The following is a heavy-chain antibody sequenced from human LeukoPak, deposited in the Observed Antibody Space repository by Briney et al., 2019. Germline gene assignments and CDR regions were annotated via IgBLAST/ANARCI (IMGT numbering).Heavy chain of an antibody. Sequence: PSQTLSLTCAVSGGSISSGGYYWSWIRQHPGKGLEWIGYIYYSGSTYYNPSLKSRVTISVDTSKNQFSLKLSSVTAADTAVYYCARVNTMVRGAMPDYWGQGTLVTVSS. V-gene: IGHV4-31*11. J-gene: IGHJ4*02. CDR1: GGSISSGGYY. CDR3: ARVNTMVRGAMPDY. D-gene: IGHD3-10*01. CDR2: IYYSGST.